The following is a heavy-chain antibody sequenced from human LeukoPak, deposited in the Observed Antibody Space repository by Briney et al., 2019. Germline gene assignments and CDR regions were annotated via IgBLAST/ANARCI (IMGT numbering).Heavy chain of an antibody. CDR3: AKDPPYDRSAFDI. D-gene: IGHD3-22*01. Sequence: PGRSLRLSCAASGFTFDDYAMHWVRQAPGKGLEWVSAISGSGGSTYYADSVKGRFTISRDNSKNTLYLQMNSLRAEDTAVYYCAKDPPYDRSAFDIWGQGTMVTVSS. V-gene: IGHV3-23*01. CDR1: GFTFDDYA. CDR2: ISGSGGST. J-gene: IGHJ3*02.